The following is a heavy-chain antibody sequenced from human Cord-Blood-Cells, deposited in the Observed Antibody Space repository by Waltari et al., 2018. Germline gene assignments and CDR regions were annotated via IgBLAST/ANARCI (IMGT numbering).Heavy chain of an antibody. J-gene: IGHJ6*02. V-gene: IGHV4-31*03. D-gene: IGHD4-4*01. Sequence: QVQLQESGPGLVKPSQTRSLTCTVSGGSIRSGGYYWSWIRQHPGKGLEWIGYIYYSGSTYYNPSLKSRVTISVDTSKNQFSLKLSSVTAADTAVYHCARDRGGRYSNYYYYYGMDVWGQGTTVTVSS. CDR3: ARDRGGRYSNYYYYYGMDV. CDR2: IYYSGST. CDR1: GGSIRSGGYY.